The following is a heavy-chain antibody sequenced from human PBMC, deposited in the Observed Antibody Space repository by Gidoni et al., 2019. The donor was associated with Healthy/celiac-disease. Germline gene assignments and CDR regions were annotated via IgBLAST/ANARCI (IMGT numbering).Heavy chain of an antibody. J-gene: IGHJ4*02. CDR1: GFTFDDYA. Sequence: EVQLVESGGGLVQPGRSLILSCAASGFTFDDYAMHWVRPAPGKGLEWVSGISWNSGSIGYADSVKGRFTISRDNAKNSLYLQMNSLRAEDTALYYCAKFGAGGYYDSSGYYFDYWGQGTLVTVSS. CDR2: ISWNSGSI. CDR3: AKFGAGGYYDSSGYYFDY. V-gene: IGHV3-9*01. D-gene: IGHD3-22*01.